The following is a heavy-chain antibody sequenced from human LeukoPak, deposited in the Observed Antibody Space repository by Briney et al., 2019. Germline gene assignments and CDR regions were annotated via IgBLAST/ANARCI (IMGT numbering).Heavy chain of an antibody. Sequence: ASVKVSCKASGYTFTSYYMHWVRQAPGQGLEWMGIINPSGGSTSYAQKFQGRVTMTRDTSTSTVYMELSSLRSEDTAVYYCARDHSGYSGYVLRYNWFDPWGQGTLVTVSS. J-gene: IGHJ5*02. CDR1: GYTFTSYY. V-gene: IGHV1-46*01. D-gene: IGHD5-12*01. CDR2: INPSGGST. CDR3: ARDHSGYSGYVLRYNWFDP.